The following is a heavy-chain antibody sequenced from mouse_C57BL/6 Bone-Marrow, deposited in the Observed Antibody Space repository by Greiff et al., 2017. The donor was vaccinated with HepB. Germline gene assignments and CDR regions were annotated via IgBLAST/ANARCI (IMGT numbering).Heavy chain of an antibody. D-gene: IGHD1-1*01. Sequence: VQLQQSGAELVKPGASVKISCKASGYAFSSYWMNWVKQRPGKGLEWIGQIYPGDGDTNYNGKFKGKATLTADKSSSTAYMQLSSLTSEDSAVYFCARRRTPYGSSPSFDYWGQGTTLTVSS. CDR2: IYPGDGDT. CDR3: ARRRTPYGSSPSFDY. J-gene: IGHJ2*01. CDR1: GYAFSSYW. V-gene: IGHV1-80*01.